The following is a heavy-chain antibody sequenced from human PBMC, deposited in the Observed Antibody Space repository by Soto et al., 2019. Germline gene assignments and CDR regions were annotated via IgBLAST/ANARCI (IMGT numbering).Heavy chain of an antibody. V-gene: IGHV1-2*04. Sequence: QVQLVQSGAEVKKPGASVKVSCKASGYTFTGYYMHWVRQAPGQGLEWMGWINPNSGGTNYAQKFQGWVTMTRDTSMSPAYMELSRLGSDDTAVYYCAGGLGYCSGGSCYAYWGKGTLVTAS. D-gene: IGHD2-15*01. CDR1: GYTFTGYY. CDR3: AGGLGYCSGGSCYAY. CDR2: INPNSGGT. J-gene: IGHJ4*02.